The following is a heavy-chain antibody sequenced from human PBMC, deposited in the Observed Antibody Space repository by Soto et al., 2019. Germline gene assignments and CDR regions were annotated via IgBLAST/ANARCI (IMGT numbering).Heavy chain of an antibody. D-gene: IGHD6-19*01. Sequence: EVQLVESGGTLVQPGGSLRLSCSASGFTFISYAMHWVRQAPGKGLEFVSAISSYGADTYYADSVKGRFAISRDNSKNTLYLQMSSLRAEDTALYYCVKEGYMRSDWYGQFDYWGQGALVTVSS. CDR3: VKEGYMRSDWYGQFDY. CDR2: ISSYGADT. CDR1: GFTFISYA. V-gene: IGHV3-64D*06. J-gene: IGHJ4*02.